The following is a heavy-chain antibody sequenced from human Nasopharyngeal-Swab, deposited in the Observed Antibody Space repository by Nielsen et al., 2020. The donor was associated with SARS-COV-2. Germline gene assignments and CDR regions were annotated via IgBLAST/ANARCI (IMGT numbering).Heavy chain of an antibody. V-gene: IGHV3-9*01. Sequence: SLKISCAASGFTFSTFGMHWVRQAPGKGLEWVSGISWNSGSIGYADSVKGRFTISRDNAKNSLYLQMNSLRAEDTALYYCAITVAGRAEYFQHWGQGTLVTVSS. CDR3: AITVAGRAEYFQH. CDR2: ISWNSGSI. CDR1: GFTFSTFG. J-gene: IGHJ1*01. D-gene: IGHD6-19*01.